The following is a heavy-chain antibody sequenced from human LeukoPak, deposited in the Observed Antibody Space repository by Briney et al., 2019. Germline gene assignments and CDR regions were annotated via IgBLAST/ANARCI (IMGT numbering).Heavy chain of an antibody. CDR2: IYYSGST. Sequence: GSLRLSCAASGFTFSSYSVNWVRQPPGKGLEWSGSIYYSGSTYYNPSLKSRVTISVDTSKNQFSLKLSSVTAADTAVYYCARHPRLHVTFDPWGQGTLVTVSS. D-gene: IGHD2-15*01. CDR1: GFTFSSYSVN. CDR3: ARHPRLHVTFDP. V-gene: IGHV4-39*01. J-gene: IGHJ5*02.